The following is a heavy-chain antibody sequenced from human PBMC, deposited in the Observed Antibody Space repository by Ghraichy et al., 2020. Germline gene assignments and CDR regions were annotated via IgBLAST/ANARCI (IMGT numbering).Heavy chain of an antibody. CDR3: ASPQNPYGSGSLPQFDY. CDR1: GFTFSSYS. D-gene: IGHD3-10*01. J-gene: IGHJ4*02. CDR2: ISSSSSYI. V-gene: IGHV3-21*01. Sequence: GGSLRLSCAASGFTFSSYSMNWVRQAPGKGLEWVSSISSSSSYIYYADSVKGRFTISRDNAKNSLYLQMNSLRAEDTAVYYCASPQNPYGSGSLPQFDYWGQGTLVTVSS.